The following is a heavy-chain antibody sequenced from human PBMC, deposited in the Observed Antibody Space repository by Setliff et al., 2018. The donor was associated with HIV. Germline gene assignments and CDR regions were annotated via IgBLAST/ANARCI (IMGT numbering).Heavy chain of an antibody. J-gene: IGHJ4*02. CDR2: ISSSSSTI. Sequence: GGSLRLSCAASGFTFSSYSMNWVRQAPGKGLEWVSYISSSSSTIYYADSAKGRFTISRDNAKNSLYLQMNSLRAEDTAVYYCAREGIAAAGSYSYGFGQIDYWGQGTLVTVSS. CDR3: AREGIAAAGSYSYGFGQIDY. D-gene: IGHD6-13*01. V-gene: IGHV3-48*01. CDR1: GFTFSSYS.